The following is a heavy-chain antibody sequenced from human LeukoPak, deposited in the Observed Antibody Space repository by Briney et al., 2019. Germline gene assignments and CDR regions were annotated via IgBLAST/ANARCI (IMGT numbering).Heavy chain of an antibody. D-gene: IGHD1-26*01. CDR1: GYTFTGYY. CDR3: ARVLSGSYPWYFDY. J-gene: IGHJ4*02. CDR2: INPNSGGT. V-gene: IGHV1-2*02. Sequence: ASVKVSCKASGYTFTGYYMHWVRQAPGQGLEWMGWINPNSGGTNYAQKFQGRVTMTRDTSTSTAYMELSRLRSDDTAVYYCARVLSGSYPWYFDYWGQGTLVTVSS.